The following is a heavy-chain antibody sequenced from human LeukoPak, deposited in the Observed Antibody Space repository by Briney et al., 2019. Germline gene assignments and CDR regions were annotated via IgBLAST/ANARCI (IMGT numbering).Heavy chain of an antibody. V-gene: IGHV4-61*02. Sequence: SQTLSLTCTVSGGSISSCSYYWSWIRQPAGKGLEWIGRINTSGSTNYNPSLKSRVTISVDTSKNQFSLKLSSVTAADTAVYYCASIQSYYFGLDVWGQGTTVTVSS. CDR1: GGSISSCSYY. CDR3: ASIQSYYFGLDV. D-gene: IGHD4-11*01. CDR2: INTSGST. J-gene: IGHJ6*02.